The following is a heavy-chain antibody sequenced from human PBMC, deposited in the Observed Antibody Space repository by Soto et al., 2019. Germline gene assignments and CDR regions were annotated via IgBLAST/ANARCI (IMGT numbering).Heavy chain of an antibody. Sequence: GESLNISCKGSGYRFTSYWIGWVRQMPGKGPEWMGIIYPGDSDTRYSPSLQGQVTISADNSISTAYLQWRSLKASDTAMYFCAISSVASAGFDYWGQGKMVTVSS. CDR3: AISSVASAGFDY. J-gene: IGHJ4*02. D-gene: IGHD6-13*01. V-gene: IGHV5-51*01. CDR2: IYPGDSDT. CDR1: GYRFTSYW.